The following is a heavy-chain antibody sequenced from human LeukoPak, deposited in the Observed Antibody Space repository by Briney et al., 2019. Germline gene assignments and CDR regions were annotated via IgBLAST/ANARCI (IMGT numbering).Heavy chain of an antibody. CDR2: ISRSSSII. D-gene: IGHD4-11*01. Sequence: GGSLRLSCAASGFTFSSYSMNWVRQAPGKGLGGVSYISRSSSIIYHADSVKGRFTISRDNAKNSLYPQMNSLRADDTAVYYCAREMTTAYAFDIWGQGTMVTVSS. J-gene: IGHJ3*02. V-gene: IGHV3-48*01. CDR1: GFTFSSYS. CDR3: AREMTTAYAFDI.